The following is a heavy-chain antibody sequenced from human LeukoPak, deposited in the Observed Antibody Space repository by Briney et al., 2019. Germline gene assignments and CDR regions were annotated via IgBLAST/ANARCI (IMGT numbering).Heavy chain of an antibody. D-gene: IGHD2-15*01. CDR1: GFSLSSYA. CDR3: AKAPVTSCRGAFCYPFDS. Sequence: PGGSLRLSCTVSGFSLSSYAMSWVRRAPGKGLECVSATSRSDDGKYYADSVRGRFTISRDNSRNTMYLQMNSLRAEDAAVYYCAKAPVTSCRGAFCYPFDSWGQGTLVTVSS. V-gene: IGHV3-23*01. CDR2: TSRSDDGK. J-gene: IGHJ4*02.